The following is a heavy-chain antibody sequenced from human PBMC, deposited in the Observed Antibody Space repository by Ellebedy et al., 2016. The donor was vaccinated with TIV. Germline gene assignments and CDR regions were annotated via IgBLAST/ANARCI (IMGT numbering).Heavy chain of an antibody. D-gene: IGHD3-10*01. CDR3: AHTITMVRGVITYHYYGMDV. CDR1: GFSLSTSGVG. Sequence: SCPTLVKPTPTLTLTCTFSGFSLSTSGVGVGWIRQPPGKALEWLALIYWDDDKRYSPSLKSRLTITKDTSKNQVVLTMTNMDPVDTATYYCAHTITMVRGVITYHYYGMDVWGQGTTVTVSS. V-gene: IGHV2-5*02. J-gene: IGHJ6*02. CDR2: IYWDDDK.